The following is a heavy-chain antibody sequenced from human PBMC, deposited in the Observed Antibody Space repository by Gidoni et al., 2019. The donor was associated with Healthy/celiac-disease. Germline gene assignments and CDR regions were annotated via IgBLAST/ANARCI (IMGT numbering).Heavy chain of an antibody. J-gene: IGHJ6*02. CDR2: IKQDGSEK. CDR3: ARGGAGYCSGGSCYYYGMDV. D-gene: IGHD2-15*01. Sequence: EVQLVESGGGLVQPGGSLRLSCAASGFTFSSYWMSWVRQAPGKGLEWVDNIKQDGSEKYYVDSVKGRFTISRDNAKNSLYLQMNSLRAEDTAVYYCARGGAGYCSGGSCYYYGMDVWGQGTTVTVSS. CDR1: GFTFSSYW. V-gene: IGHV3-7*04.